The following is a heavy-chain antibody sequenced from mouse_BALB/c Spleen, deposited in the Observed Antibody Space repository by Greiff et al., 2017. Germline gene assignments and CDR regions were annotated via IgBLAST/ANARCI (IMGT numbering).Heavy chain of an antibody. Sequence: QVQLQQSGAELAKPGASVKMSCKASGYTFTSYWLHWVKQRPGQGLEWIGYINPSTGYTEYNQKFKDKATLTADKSSSTAYMQLSSLTSEDSAVYYCARGGSSGPPFAYWGQGTLVTVSA. CDR2: INPSTGYT. CDR3: ARGGSSGPPFAY. V-gene: IGHV1-7*01. J-gene: IGHJ3*01. CDR1: GYTFTSYW. D-gene: IGHD3-1*01.